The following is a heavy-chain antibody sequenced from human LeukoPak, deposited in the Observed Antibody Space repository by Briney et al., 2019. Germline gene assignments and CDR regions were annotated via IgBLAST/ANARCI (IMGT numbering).Heavy chain of an antibody. V-gene: IGHV4-61*10. J-gene: IGHJ4*02. CDR3: ARAVGGDGSGSL. CDR1: GGSISSGSYC. D-gene: IGHD3-10*01. Sequence: PSETLSHTCTVSGGSISSGSYCWSWIRQPAGKGLEWIGYIYYRVTSDYNPSLKSRVTMSVDMSTRQISLKLSSVTAADTAVYYCARAVGGDGSGSLWGPGTLVTVSS. CDR2: IYYRVTS.